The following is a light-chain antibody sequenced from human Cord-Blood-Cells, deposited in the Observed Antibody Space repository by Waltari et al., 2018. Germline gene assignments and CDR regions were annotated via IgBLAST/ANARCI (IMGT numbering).Light chain of an antibody. V-gene: IGKV1-39*01. CDR2: AAS. CDR3: QQSYSTPLT. J-gene: IGKJ4*01. CDR1: QSISSY. Sequence: ITQSPSSLSASVDDSVTITRRASQSISSYLNWYQQKPGKAPKLLIYAASSLQSGVPSRFSGRASGTDFTLTISSLQPEDFATYYCQQSYSTPLTFGGGTKVEIK.